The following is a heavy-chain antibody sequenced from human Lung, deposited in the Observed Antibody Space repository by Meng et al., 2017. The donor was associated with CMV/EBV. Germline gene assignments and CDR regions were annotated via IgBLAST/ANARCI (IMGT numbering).Heavy chain of an antibody. CDR1: GCTFSSYA. CDR2: IIPILGIA. Sequence: SXXVSXKASGCTFSSYAISWVRQAPGQGLEWMGGIIPILGIANYAQKFQGRVTITADKSTSTAYMELHRLRSEHTAVYYCATDTCFYASCYVGSFHHYFYRMDVXGQGXTVTVSS. D-gene: IGHD2-2*01. CDR3: ATDTCFYASCYVGSFHHYFYRMDV. J-gene: IGHJ6*02. V-gene: IGHV1-69*10.